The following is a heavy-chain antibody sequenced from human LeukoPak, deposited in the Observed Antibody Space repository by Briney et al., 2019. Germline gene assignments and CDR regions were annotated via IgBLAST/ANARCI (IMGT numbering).Heavy chain of an antibody. CDR3: ARDRRDGYNSFYYFDY. CDR1: GGSFNGYS. D-gene: IGHD5-24*01. J-gene: IGHJ4*02. V-gene: IGHV4-34*01. Sequence: SETLSLTCAVYGGSFNGYSWSWIRQPPRKGLGWIGEINHSGSTNYNPSLKSRVTISVDTSKNQFSLKLNSVTAADTAVYYCARDRRDGYNSFYYFDYWGQGTLVTVSS. CDR2: INHSGST.